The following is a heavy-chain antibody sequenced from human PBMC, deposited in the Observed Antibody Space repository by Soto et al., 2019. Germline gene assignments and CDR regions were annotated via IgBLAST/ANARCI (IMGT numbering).Heavy chain of an antibody. CDR1: GFNFGFFG. V-gene: IGHV3-30*03. Sequence: QIQLVESVGDVVQPGKSLRLSCAASGFNFGFFGMHWVRQAPGKGLEWVAFISGDGINTQYADSVKGRFTLSRDYSRQTMYLQMDSLRDEDTALYYCARGNLSFDFDSWGLGTLVTVSS. CDR2: ISGDGINT. D-gene: IGHD1-26*01. CDR3: ARGNLSFDFDS. J-gene: IGHJ4*02.